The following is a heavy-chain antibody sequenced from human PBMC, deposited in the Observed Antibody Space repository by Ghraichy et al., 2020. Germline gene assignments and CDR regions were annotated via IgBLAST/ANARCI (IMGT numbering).Heavy chain of an antibody. D-gene: IGHD5-12*01. J-gene: IGHJ4*02. CDR3: ARGWLRSFFDY. Sequence: SQTLSLTCAISGDSVFMNTDGWNWIRQSPSRGLEWLGRTYYNSKWFNDYAVSVKSRIIINADTSKNQLYLQLKSVTPEDTAVYYCARGWLRSFFDYWGQGILVTVSS. V-gene: IGHV6-1*01. CDR2: TYYNSKWFN. CDR1: GDSVFMNTDG.